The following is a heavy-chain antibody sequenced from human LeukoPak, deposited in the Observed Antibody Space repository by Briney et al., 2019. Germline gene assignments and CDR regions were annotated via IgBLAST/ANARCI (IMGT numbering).Heavy chain of an antibody. CDR3: ATRHYSTSSPAYDS. D-gene: IGHD6-6*01. CDR2: ISQTSNTM. V-gene: IGHV3-11*04. Sequence: GGSLRLSCTASGFTFSDYFMHWIRQAPGKGLEWVSYISQTSNTMYYTDSVQGRFTVSRDNSKKSLYLEMNDLRDEDTAMYYCATRHYSTSSPAYDSWGPGTLVTVSS. J-gene: IGHJ4*02. CDR1: GFTFSDYF.